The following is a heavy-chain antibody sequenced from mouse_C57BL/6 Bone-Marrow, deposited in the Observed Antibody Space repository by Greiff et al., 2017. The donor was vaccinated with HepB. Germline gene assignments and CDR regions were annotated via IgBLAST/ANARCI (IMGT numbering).Heavy chain of an antibody. CDR1: GYTFTSYG. D-gene: IGHD3-2*02. V-gene: IGHV1-81*01. Sequence: VQLQQSGAELVKPGASVKLSCKASGYTFTSYGISWVKQRTGQGLEWIGEIDPRSGNTYYNEKFKGKATLTVDKSSSTAYMELRSLTSEDSAVYFGARGRVGSSGYWFAYWGQGTLVTVSA. J-gene: IGHJ3*01. CDR3: ARGRVGSSGYWFAY. CDR2: IDPRSGNT.